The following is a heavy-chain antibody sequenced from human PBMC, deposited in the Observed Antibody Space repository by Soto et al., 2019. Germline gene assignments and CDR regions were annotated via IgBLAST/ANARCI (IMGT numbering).Heavy chain of an antibody. D-gene: IGHD3-10*01. Sequence: QVQLVQSGAAVKKPGSSVKVSCQASGGTFSSLAISWVRQAPGQGLEWMGGLVPVFGTANYAQKFQDRVTITADKSTSTSYMELSSLRSEDTAVYYCARRPGVFDYWGQGTLVTVSS. CDR3: ARRPGVFDY. CDR2: LVPVFGTA. V-gene: IGHV1-69*06. CDR1: GGTFSSLA. J-gene: IGHJ4*02.